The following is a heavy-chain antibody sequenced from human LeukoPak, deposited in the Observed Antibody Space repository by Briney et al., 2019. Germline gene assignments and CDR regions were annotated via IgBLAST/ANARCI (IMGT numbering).Heavy chain of an antibody. CDR3: ARDGEDVVRTGRVYGMDV. V-gene: IGHV1-2*02. CDR2: INPNSGGI. D-gene: IGHD2-2*01. J-gene: IGHJ6*02. Sequence: ASVKVSCKASGYTFTGYFMHWVRQAPGQGPEWMGWINPNSGGIDYAQKFKGRVTMSRDTSMSTTYMELSNLRSDDTAVYYCARDGEDVVRTGRVYGMDVWGQGTTVIVSS. CDR1: GYTFTGYF.